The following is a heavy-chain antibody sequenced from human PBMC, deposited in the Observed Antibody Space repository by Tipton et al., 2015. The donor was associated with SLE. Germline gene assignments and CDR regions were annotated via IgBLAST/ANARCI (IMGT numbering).Heavy chain of an antibody. V-gene: IGHV4-34*12. D-gene: IGHD3-10*01. J-gene: IGHJ5*02. CDR1: GESFSGHY. CDR2: IIDSGKT. CDR3: ASPATYGSGSFDP. Sequence: TLSLTCAVFGESFSGHYWTWIRQPPGKGLEWLGDIIDSGKTNYNPSLKSRLTISVDTSKNQFSLKLKSLTAADTAVYYCASPATYGSGSFDPWGQGTLVTVSS.